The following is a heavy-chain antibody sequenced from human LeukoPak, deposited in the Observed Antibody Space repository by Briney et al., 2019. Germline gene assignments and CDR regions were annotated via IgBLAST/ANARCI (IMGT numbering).Heavy chain of an antibody. V-gene: IGHV3-66*01. Sequence: GGSLRLSCAVSGFTVSSNYMSWVRQAPGKGLEWVSVIYSGGSTYYADSVKGRFTISRDNSKNTLYLQMNSLRAEDTAVYYCAREDELGLDYWGQGTLVTVSS. D-gene: IGHD7-27*01. J-gene: IGHJ4*02. CDR3: AREDELGLDY. CDR1: GFTVSSNY. CDR2: IYSGGST.